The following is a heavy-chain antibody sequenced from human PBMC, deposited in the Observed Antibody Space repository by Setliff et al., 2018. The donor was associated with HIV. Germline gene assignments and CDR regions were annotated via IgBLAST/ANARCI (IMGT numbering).Heavy chain of an antibody. CDR3: VRDARGGRLVSVYYFDF. Sequence: PGGSLRLSCATSGFIFSSYEMNWVRQTPGKGLEWVSCIGGSGSARYYADSVKGRFTIFRDNAKNSVYLQMNSLRAEDTAVYYCVRDARGGRLVSVYYFDFWGQGTLVTVSS. J-gene: IGHJ4*02. V-gene: IGHV3-48*03. CDR2: IGGSGSAR. CDR1: GFIFSSYE. D-gene: IGHD6-19*01.